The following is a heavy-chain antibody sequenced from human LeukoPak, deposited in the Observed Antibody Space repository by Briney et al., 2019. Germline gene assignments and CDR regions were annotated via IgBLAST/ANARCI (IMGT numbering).Heavy chain of an antibody. Sequence: SETLSLTCTVSSGSISSSSYYWGWIRQPPGKGLEWIGSIYYSGSTYYNPSLKSRVTISVDTSKNQFSLKLSSVTAADTAVYYCARRVDCSSTSCSKGYWFDPWGQGTLVTVSS. D-gene: IGHD2-2*01. CDR1: SGSISSSSYY. J-gene: IGHJ5*02. CDR3: ARRVDCSSTSCSKGYWFDP. CDR2: IYYSGST. V-gene: IGHV4-39*01.